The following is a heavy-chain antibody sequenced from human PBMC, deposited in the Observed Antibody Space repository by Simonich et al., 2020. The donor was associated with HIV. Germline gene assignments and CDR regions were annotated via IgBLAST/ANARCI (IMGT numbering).Heavy chain of an antibody. CDR2: VNHRGRP. Sequence: QVQLQQWGAGLLKPSETLSLTCAVYGGSFSGYYWSWIRQPPGKGREWIGEVNHRGRPNHNPSLKSRVAISGDTSKNQFSLKLSSVTAADTAVYYCARDLVMVATTVPYNWFDPWGQGTLVTVSS. J-gene: IGHJ5*02. CDR3: ARDLVMVATTVPYNWFDP. V-gene: IGHV4-34*01. CDR1: GGSFSGYY. D-gene: IGHD2-15*01.